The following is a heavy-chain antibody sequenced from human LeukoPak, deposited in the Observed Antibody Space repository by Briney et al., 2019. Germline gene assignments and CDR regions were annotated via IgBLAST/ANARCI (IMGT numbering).Heavy chain of an antibody. CDR3: ARDHHITMVRGKHNWFDP. V-gene: IGHV4-59*01. Sequence: SETLSLTCTVSGGSISSYYWSWIRQPPGKGLEWIGYIYYSGSTNYNPSLKSRVTISVDTSKNQFSLKLSSVTAADTAVYYCARDHHITMVRGKHNWFDPWGQGTLVTVSS. CDR1: GGSISSYY. CDR2: IYYSGST. D-gene: IGHD3-10*01. J-gene: IGHJ5*02.